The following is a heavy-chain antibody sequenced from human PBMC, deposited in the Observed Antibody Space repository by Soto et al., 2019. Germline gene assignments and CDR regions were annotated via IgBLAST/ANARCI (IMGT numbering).Heavy chain of an antibody. J-gene: IGHJ4*02. CDR1: GGSISSSNW. V-gene: IGHV4-4*02. CDR3: ARGYYGSGRSNY. CDR2: IYHSGST. D-gene: IGHD3-10*01. Sequence: SETLSLTCTDSGGSISSSNWWNWVRQPPGKGLEWIGEIYHSGSTNYNPSLKSRVTISVDKSKNQFSLKLNSVTAADTAVYYCARGYYGSGRSNYWGQGTLVTVSS.